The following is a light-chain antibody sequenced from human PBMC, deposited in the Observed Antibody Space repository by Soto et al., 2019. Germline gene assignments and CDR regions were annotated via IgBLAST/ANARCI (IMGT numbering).Light chain of an antibody. J-gene: IGKJ4*01. Sequence: DIVMTQSPAILSVSPGERATLSCRASQSVETFLAWFQHKAGQAPRLLIFGASTRAACVPARFSGGGSGTEFTLTIDSLRSEDFAVYFCQQYHAWPPGTFGGGTKVEIK. CDR3: QQYHAWPPGT. V-gene: IGKV3-15*01. CDR1: QSVETF. CDR2: GAS.